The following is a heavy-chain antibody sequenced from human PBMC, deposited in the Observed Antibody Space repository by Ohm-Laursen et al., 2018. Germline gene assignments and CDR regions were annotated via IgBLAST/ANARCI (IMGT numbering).Heavy chain of an antibody. CDR1: GYTFTGYY. Sequence: GASVKVSCKASGYTFTGYYMHWVRQAPGQGLEWMGWINPNSGGTNYAQKFQGRVTMTRDTSISTAYMELSRLRSDDTAVYYCARENTAHYYGMDVWGQGTTVTVSS. D-gene: IGHD4-17*01. CDR3: ARENTAHYYGMDV. J-gene: IGHJ6*02. V-gene: IGHV1-2*02. CDR2: INPNSGGT.